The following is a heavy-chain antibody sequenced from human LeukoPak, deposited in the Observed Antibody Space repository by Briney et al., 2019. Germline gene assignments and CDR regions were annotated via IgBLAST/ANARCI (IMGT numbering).Heavy chain of an antibody. V-gene: IGHV1-2*02. CDR2: INPNSGGT. Sequence: ASVKVSCKASGYTFTGYYMHWVRQAPGQGLEWMGWINPNSGGTNYAQKFQGRVTMTRDTSISTAYMELSRLRSDDTAVYYCARVKDYDILTGSPGPAFDIWGQGTMVTVSS. J-gene: IGHJ3*02. CDR3: ARVKDYDILTGSPGPAFDI. CDR1: GYTFTGYY. D-gene: IGHD3-9*01.